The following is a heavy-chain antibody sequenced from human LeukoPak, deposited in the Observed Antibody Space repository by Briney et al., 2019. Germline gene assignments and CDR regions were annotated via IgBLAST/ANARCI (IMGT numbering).Heavy chain of an antibody. CDR3: AKTEGSGIAVAGYYFDY. J-gene: IGHJ4*02. V-gene: IGHV3-23*01. CDR2: ISGSGGST. CDR1: GFTFSSYA. Sequence: HPGGSLRLSCAASGFTFSSYAVSWVRQAPGKGLEWVSAISGSGGSTYYADSVKGRFTISRDNSKNTLYLQMNSLRAEDTAVYYCAKTEGSGIAVAGYYFDYWGQGTLVTVSS. D-gene: IGHD6-19*01.